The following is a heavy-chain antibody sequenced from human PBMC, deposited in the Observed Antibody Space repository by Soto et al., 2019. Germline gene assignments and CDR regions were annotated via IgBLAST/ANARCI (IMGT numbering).Heavy chain of an antibody. D-gene: IGHD6-19*01. Sequence: GASVKVSCKSSGGTFSSSAINWLRQAPGQGPEWMGGIIPTFGTANYIEKFRGRVTITADTSTSTAYMEVSSLTSEDTAMYFCARSETAGHRGFDIWGQGTMVTVSS. CDR1: GGTFSSSA. V-gene: IGHV1-69*06. J-gene: IGHJ3*02. CDR2: IIPTFGTA. CDR3: ARSETAGHRGFDI.